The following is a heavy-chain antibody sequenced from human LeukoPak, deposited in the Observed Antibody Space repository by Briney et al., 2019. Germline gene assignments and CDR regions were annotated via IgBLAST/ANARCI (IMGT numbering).Heavy chain of an antibody. D-gene: IGHD2-2*01. CDR3: ARADCSSTSCLFDY. CDR2: INTNTGNP. V-gene: IGHV7-4-1*02. J-gene: IGHJ4*02. Sequence: ASVKVSCKASGGTFSSYAISWVRQAPGQGLEWMGWINTNTGNPTYAQGFTGRFVFSLDTSVSTAYLQISSLKAEDTAVYYCARADCSSTSCLFDYWGQGTLVTVSS. CDR1: GGTFSSYA.